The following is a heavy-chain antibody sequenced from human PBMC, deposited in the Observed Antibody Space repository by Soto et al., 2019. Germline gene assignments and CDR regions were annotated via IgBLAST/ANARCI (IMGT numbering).Heavy chain of an antibody. J-gene: IGHJ4*02. CDR2: ISDSGGGT. V-gene: IGHV3-23*01. CDR1: GVTFSSYA. CDR3: AKAEPLLLWFGELSS. D-gene: IGHD3-10*01. Sequence: EVHLLESGGGLVQPGGYLRLSCAASGVTFSSYAMSWVRQAPGKGLEWVSTISDSGGGTYYADSVKGRFTISRDNSNNTLSLQMNNLRAEDTAVYYCAKAEPLLLWFGELSSWGQGTLVTVSS.